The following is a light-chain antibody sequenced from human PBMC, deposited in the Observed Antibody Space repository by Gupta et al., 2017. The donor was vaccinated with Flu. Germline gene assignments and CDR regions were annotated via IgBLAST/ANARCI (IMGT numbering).Light chain of an antibody. CDR1: QNILYSSNNKNY. CDR2: WAS. J-gene: IGKJ2*03. Sequence: DFMMTQSPASLSVSLGERATINCRSSQNILYSSNNKNYLAWYQQKPAQPPKLLISWASNREFGDPDTFSGRGSGTDFTLTSRRRQAEDVAVYCVQQDYTLYSFGQGTKLEIK. V-gene: IGKV4-1*01. CDR3: QQDYTLYS.